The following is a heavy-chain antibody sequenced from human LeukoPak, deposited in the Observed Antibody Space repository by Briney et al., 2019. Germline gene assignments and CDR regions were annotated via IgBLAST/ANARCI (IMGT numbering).Heavy chain of an antibody. CDR3: AKLEYGYCSGGSCHLDY. CDR2: ISGSGGST. V-gene: IGHV3-23*01. Sequence: GGSLRLSCAASGFTFSSYAMSWVRQAPGKGLEWVSAISGSGGSTYYADSVKGRFTISRDNSKNTLYLQMNSLRAGDTAVYYCAKLEYGYCSGGSCHLDYWGQGTLVTVSS. J-gene: IGHJ4*02. CDR1: GFTFSSYA. D-gene: IGHD2-15*01.